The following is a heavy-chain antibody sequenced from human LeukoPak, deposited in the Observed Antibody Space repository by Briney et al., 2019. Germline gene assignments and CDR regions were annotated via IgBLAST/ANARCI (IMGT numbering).Heavy chain of an antibody. V-gene: IGHV1-69*04. Sequence: ASVKVSCKASGGTFSSYAISWVRQAPGQGLEWMGRIIPILGIANYAQKFQGRVTITADKSTSTAYMELSSLRSEDTAVYYCARAPYYYGSGSLALFDPWGQGTLVTVSS. CDR3: ARAPYYYGSGSLALFDP. J-gene: IGHJ5*02. D-gene: IGHD3-10*01. CDR2: IIPILGIA. CDR1: GGTFSSYA.